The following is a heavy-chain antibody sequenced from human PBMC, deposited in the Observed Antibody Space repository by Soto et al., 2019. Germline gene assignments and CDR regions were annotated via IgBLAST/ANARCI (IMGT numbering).Heavy chain of an antibody. CDR2: FDPEDGET. Sequence: ASVKVSCKVSGYTLTELSMHWVRQAPGKGLEWMRGFDPEDGETIYAQKFQGRVTMTEDTSTDTAYMELSSLRSEDTAVYYCATGALYKLFGLWDYWGQGTLVTVSS. CDR3: ATGALYKLFGLWDY. J-gene: IGHJ4*02. D-gene: IGHD3-3*01. V-gene: IGHV1-24*01. CDR1: GYTLTELS.